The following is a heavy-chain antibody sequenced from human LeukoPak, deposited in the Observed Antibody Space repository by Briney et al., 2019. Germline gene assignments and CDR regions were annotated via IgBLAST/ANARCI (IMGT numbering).Heavy chain of an antibody. CDR1: GFGFSASY. CDR2: ISSGGKDI. CDR3: ARVFSGFYRFFNL. Sequence: GGSLRLSCDASGFGFSASYMSWIRQAPGKGLEWISYISSGGKDIYYADSVKGRFTVSRDNTNNSLHLQMNSLGAEDTAVYYCARVFSGFYRFFNLWGQGTLVIVSS. V-gene: IGHV3-11*04. D-gene: IGHD2/OR15-2a*01. J-gene: IGHJ5*02.